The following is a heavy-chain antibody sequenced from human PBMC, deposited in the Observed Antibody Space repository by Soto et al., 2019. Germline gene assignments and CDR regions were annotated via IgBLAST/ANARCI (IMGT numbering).Heavy chain of an antibody. V-gene: IGHV4-61*01. Sequence: QLQLQESGPGPVKPSETLSLTCTVSGGSVISGCYYWTWVRQPPGKGLDWIGYIYYDGATNYSPSLESRVTISIDSSKNQLSLRLTSVTAADTAVYYCARVLPGVAAAYDALDIWGQGTMGTVSS. CDR2: IYYDGAT. J-gene: IGHJ3*02. D-gene: IGHD6-25*01. CDR3: ARVLPGVAAAYDALDI. CDR1: GGSVISGCYY.